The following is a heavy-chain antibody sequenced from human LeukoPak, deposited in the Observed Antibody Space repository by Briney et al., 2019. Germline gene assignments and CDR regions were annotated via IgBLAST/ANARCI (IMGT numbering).Heavy chain of an antibody. CDR3: ARAYRYCSSTSCYTGGFSYYYYYMDV. CDR2: IYTSGST. CDR1: GGSISSYY. J-gene: IGHJ6*03. Sequence: PSETLSLTCTVSGGSISSYYWSWIRQPAGKGLEWIGRIYTSGSTNYNPSLKSRVTMSVDTSKNQFSLKLSSVTAADTAVYYCARAYRYCSSTSCYTGGFSYYYYYMDVWGKGTTVTVSS. D-gene: IGHD2-2*02. V-gene: IGHV4-4*07.